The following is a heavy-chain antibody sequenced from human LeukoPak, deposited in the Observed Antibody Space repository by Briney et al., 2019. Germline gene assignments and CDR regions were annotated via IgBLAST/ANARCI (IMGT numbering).Heavy chain of an antibody. CDR2: INPNSGDT. V-gene: IGHV1-2*02. CDR1: GYTFTGYY. CDR3: ATQRGSYLWGTDFDY. J-gene: IGHJ4*02. Sequence: ASVKVSFKASGYTFTGYYMHWVRQAPGQGLEWMGWINPNSGDTKYAQKFQGRVTMTRDTSISTAYMELSRLTSDGTAVYYCATQRGSYLWGTDFDYWGQGTLVTVSS. D-gene: IGHD3-16*01.